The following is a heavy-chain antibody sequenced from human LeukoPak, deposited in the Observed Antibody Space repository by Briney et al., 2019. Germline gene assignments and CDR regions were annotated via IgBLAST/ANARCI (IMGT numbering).Heavy chain of an antibody. V-gene: IGHV4-34*01. Sequence: SETLSLTCAVYGGSFSGYYWSWIRQPPGKGLEWIGEINHSGSTNYSSSLKSRVTISVDTSKNQFSLKLSSVTAADTAVYYCARGPTRASYGMDVWGQGTTVTVSS. CDR2: INHSGST. J-gene: IGHJ6*02. CDR1: GGSFSGYY. CDR3: ARGPTRASYGMDV.